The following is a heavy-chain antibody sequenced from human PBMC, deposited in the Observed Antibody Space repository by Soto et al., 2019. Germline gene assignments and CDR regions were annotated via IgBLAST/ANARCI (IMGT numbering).Heavy chain of an antibody. J-gene: IGHJ3*02. V-gene: IGHV4-4*02. CDR1: GGSISSSNW. D-gene: IGHD6-19*01. CDR2: IYHSGST. Sequence: EALSLTCAVSGGSISSSNWWSWVRQPPVKGLEWIGEIYHSGSTNYNPSLKSRVTISVDKSKNQFSLKLSSVTAADTAVYYCARDRIAVAGTSGGAFDIWGQGTMVT. CDR3: ARDRIAVAGTSGGAFDI.